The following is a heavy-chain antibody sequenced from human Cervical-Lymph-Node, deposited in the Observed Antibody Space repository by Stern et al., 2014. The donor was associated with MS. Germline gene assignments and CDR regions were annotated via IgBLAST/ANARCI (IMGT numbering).Heavy chain of an antibody. V-gene: IGHV4-4*02. Sequence: QLVQSGPGLVKPSGTLSLTCAVSGDSILSSNSWGWVRQPPGKGLQWIGDIFDSGTTTYNPSLKGRVTISMDRSKNQFFLRLTSLTAADTAVYFCARPYQLPGLYYFDFWGQGILVTVSS. J-gene: IGHJ4*02. CDR2: IFDSGTT. CDR1: GDSILSSNS. CDR3: ARPYQLPGLYYFDF. D-gene: IGHD2-2*01.